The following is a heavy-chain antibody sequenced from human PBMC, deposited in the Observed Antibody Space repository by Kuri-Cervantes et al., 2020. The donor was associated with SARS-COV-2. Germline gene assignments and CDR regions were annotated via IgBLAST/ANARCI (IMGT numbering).Heavy chain of an antibody. CDR2: IYYSGST. CDR3: ARADPSITIFGVVIIGAFDI. V-gene: IGHV4-31*03. J-gene: IGHJ3*02. D-gene: IGHD3-3*01. CDR1: GGSISSGGYY. Sequence: SETLSLTCTVSGGSISSGGYYWSWIRQHPGKGLEWIGYIYYSGSTYYNPSLKSRVTISVDTSKNKFSLKLSSVTAANTAVYYCARADPSITIFGVVIIGAFDIWGQGTMVTVSS.